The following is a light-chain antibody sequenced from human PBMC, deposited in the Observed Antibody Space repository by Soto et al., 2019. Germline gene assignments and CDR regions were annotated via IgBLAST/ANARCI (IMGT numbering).Light chain of an antibody. CDR3: QQFSSYPLT. J-gene: IGKJ4*01. CDR1: QSVSNNY. CDR2: DAS. V-gene: IGKV3-20*01. Sequence: EIVLTQSPGTLSLSLGERATLSCRASQSVSNNYLAWYQQKPGQAPRLLIYDASSRATGIPDRFSGGGSGTDFTLTISRLEPEDFAVYYCQQFSSYPLTFGGGTKVDI.